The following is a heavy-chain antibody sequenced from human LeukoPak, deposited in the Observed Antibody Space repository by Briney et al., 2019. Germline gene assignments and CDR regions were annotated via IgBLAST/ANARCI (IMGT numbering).Heavy chain of an antibody. J-gene: IGHJ4*02. CDR1: GFTFSSYS. Sequence: PGGSLRLSCAASGFTFSSYSMNWVRQAPGKGLEWVSSISSSSSYIYYADSVKGRFTISRDNAKNSLYLQMNSLRAEDTAVYYCARDEDLPGRFDYWGQGTLVTVSS. CDR3: ARDEDLPGRFDY. CDR2: ISSSSSYI. V-gene: IGHV3-21*01.